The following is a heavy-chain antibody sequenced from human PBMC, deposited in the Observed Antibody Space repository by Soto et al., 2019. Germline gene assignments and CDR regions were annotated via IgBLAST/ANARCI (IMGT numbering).Heavy chain of an antibody. CDR3: ARVRCSGGDCFYDY. J-gene: IGHJ4*02. CDR2: INQGGSGE. V-gene: IGHV3-7*03. D-gene: IGHD2-21*02. Sequence: EVQLVESGGGLVQPGGSLRLSCGASGFTSRSYWMSWVRQAPGKGLEWVANINQGGSGEYYLDSVRGRFTISRDNAKNSLYLQMNSLRVDDTAMSFCARVRCSGGDCFYDYWGQGTLVTVSS. CDR1: GFTSRSYW.